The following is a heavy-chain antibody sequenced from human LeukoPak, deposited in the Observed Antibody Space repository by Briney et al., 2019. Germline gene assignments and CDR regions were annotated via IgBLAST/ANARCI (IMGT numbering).Heavy chain of an antibody. D-gene: IGHD5-12*01. V-gene: IGHV3-23*01. CDR1: GFTFSSYA. J-gene: IGHJ4*02. Sequence: PGGSLRLSCAASGFTFSSYAMSWVRQAPGKGLEWVSAISGSGGSTYYADSVKGRFTISRDNSKNTLYLQMNSLRAEDTAVYYCAKDQSGYSGYTLDYWGQGTLVTVSS. CDR2: ISGSGGST. CDR3: AKDQSGYSGYTLDY.